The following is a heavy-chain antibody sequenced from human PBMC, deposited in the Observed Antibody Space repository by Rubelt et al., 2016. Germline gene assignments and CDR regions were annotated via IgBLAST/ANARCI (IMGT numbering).Heavy chain of an antibody. D-gene: IGHD3-22*01. CDR2: GST. J-gene: IGHJ6*02. Sequence: GSTNYNPSLKSRVTISVDTSKNQFSLELSSVTAADTAVYYCARSDPRKYDSSGYLYYYFYYGMDVWGQGTTVTVSS. V-gene: IGHV4-34*01. CDR3: ARSDPRKYDSSGYLYYYFYYGMDV.